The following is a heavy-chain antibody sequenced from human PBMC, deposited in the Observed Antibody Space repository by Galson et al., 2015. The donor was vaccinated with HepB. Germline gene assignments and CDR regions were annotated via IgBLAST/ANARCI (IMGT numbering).Heavy chain of an antibody. CDR1: GFTFSNYG. CDR3: AKDPYLYSALAGTMAGFDY. V-gene: IGHV3-30*02. D-gene: IGHD6-19*01. CDR2: ICYDGINK. J-gene: IGHJ4*02. Sequence: SLRLSCAASGFTFSNYGVHWVRQAPGKGLEWVALICYDGINKYYADSVKGRFTISRDNSTNTLYLQMNSLRAEDTALYYCAKDPYLYSALAGTMAGFDYWGQGTLVTVSS.